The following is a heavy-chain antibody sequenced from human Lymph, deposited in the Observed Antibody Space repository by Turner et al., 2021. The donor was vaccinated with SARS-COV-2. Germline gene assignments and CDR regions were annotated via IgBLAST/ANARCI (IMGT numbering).Heavy chain of an antibody. Sequence: EVQLVESGGGVVRPGGSLRLSCAAPGFTFDDYGMSWVRQAPGRGLEWGSNINWNGGSTGYADSVKGRFTISRDNAKNSLYLQVNRLRAEDTALYHCARGTGAADYWGQGTLVTVSS. J-gene: IGHJ4*02. CDR3: ARGTGAADY. D-gene: IGHD7-27*01. CDR1: GFTFDDYG. CDR2: INWNGGST. V-gene: IGHV3-20*01.